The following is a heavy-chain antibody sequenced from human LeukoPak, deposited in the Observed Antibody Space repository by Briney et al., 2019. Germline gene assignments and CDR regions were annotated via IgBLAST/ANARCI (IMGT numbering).Heavy chain of an antibody. CDR1: GFTFGDYA. Sequence: GGSLRLSCTASGFTFGDYAMSWVRQAPGKGLEWVGFIRSKAYGGTTEYAASVKGRFTISRDDSKSIAYLQMNSLKTEDTAVYYCTRDTDDIAPEVVTYGSGSSDAFDIWGQGTMVTVSS. J-gene: IGHJ3*02. D-gene: IGHD3-10*01. CDR2: IRSKAYGGTT. CDR3: TRDTDDIAPEVVTYGSGSSDAFDI. V-gene: IGHV3-49*04.